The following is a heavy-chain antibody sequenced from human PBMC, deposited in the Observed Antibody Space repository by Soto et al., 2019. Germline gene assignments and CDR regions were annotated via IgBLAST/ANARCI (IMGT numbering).Heavy chain of an antibody. CDR3: ARGRAVTGGWVDT. CDR2: IYYSGGA. J-gene: IGHJ5*02. CDR1: GGSIRTSTYY. D-gene: IGHD1-26*01. Sequence: QLQLQESGPGLVKPSETLSLTCSVSGGSIRTSTYYWGWIRQPPGKGLEWIGIIYYSGGAYYNPSLKSRATMSVDTSKNQFSLKLSSVTAADTAVFYCARGRAVTGGWVDTWGQGTLVTVPA. V-gene: IGHV4-39*01.